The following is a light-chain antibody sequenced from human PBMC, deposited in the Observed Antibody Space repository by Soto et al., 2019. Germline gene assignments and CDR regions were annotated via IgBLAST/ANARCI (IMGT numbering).Light chain of an antibody. Sequence: QSVLTQPPSASGTPGQKVFISCSGSSSNIGGTNYAYWYQQLPGAAPKLLMHSNNLRPSGVPERISGSKFGTAASLAISGLRSEDEADYYCSSYTSSSTRVFGTGTKLTVL. V-gene: IGLV1-47*02. CDR3: SSYTSSSTRV. CDR1: SSNIGGTNY. CDR2: SNN. J-gene: IGLJ1*01.